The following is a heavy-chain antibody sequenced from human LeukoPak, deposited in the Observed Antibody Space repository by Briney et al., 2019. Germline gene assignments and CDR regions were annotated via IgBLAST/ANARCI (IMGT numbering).Heavy chain of an antibody. CDR3: AKANYYDSSENAFDI. Sequence: GGSLRLSCVVSGFTFNKYWMSWVRQAPGKGLEWVANIKQDGSEKNYVDSVKGRFTISRDNAKNSLYLQMNSLRAEDTAVYYCAKANYYDSSENAFDIWGQGTMVTVSS. D-gene: IGHD3-22*01. CDR2: IKQDGSEK. J-gene: IGHJ3*02. V-gene: IGHV3-7*01. CDR1: GFTFNKYW.